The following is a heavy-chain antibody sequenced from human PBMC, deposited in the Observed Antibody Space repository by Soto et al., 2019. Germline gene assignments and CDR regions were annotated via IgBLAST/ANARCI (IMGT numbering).Heavy chain of an antibody. J-gene: IGHJ5*02. CDR1: GYSFTSYW. V-gene: IGHV5-51*01. D-gene: IGHD3-3*01. CDR2: IYPGDSDT. CDR3: ARPFNDFWSGSWFDP. Sequence: PGESLKISCKGSGYSFTSYWIGWVRQMPGKGLEWMGIIYPGDSDTRYSPSFQGQVTISADKSISTAYLQWSSLKASDTAMYYCARPFNDFWSGSWFDPWGQGTLVTVSS.